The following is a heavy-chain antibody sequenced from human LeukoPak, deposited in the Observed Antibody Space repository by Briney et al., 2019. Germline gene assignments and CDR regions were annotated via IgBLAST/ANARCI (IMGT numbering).Heavy chain of an antibody. J-gene: IGHJ5*02. CDR2: IRYDGTNK. CDR1: GFTFSSYG. D-gene: IGHD6-13*01. CDR3: ARSWSTIAAGWFDP. V-gene: IGHV3-33*01. Sequence: GGSLRLSCAASGFTFSSYGMHWVRQAPGKGLEWVAVIRYDGTNKYYADSVKGRFTISRDNSKNTLYLQMNSLRAEDTAVYYCARSWSTIAAGWFDPWGQGTLVTVSS.